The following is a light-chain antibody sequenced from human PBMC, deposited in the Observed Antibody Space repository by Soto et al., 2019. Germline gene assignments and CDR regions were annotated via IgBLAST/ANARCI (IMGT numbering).Light chain of an antibody. CDR3: QQSYSTPHFT. Sequence: EIVVTQSPVTLSLSPGDRATLSCRASRSVSTYLAWYQQKPGQAPRLLIYDTSHRATGIPARFSGSGSGTDFTLTITSLQPEDFGTYYCQQSYSTPHFTFGPGTKVEIK. J-gene: IGKJ3*01. CDR2: DTS. V-gene: IGKV3-11*01. CDR1: RSVSTY.